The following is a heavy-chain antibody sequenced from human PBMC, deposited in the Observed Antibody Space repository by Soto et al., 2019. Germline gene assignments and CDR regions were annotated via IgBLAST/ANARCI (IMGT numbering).Heavy chain of an antibody. V-gene: IGHV3-48*03. CDR1: GFTFSSYE. D-gene: IGHD4-4*01. Sequence: EVQLVESGGGLVQPGGSLRLSCTASGFTFSSYEMNWVRQAPGKGLEWVSHISSSGSAIYYADSVKGRFTISRDNAKNSVYMHMNSLRAEDTAVYYCAGEDLNTNSIDYWGQGTLVTVSS. CDR2: ISSSGSAI. J-gene: IGHJ4*02. CDR3: AGEDLNTNSIDY.